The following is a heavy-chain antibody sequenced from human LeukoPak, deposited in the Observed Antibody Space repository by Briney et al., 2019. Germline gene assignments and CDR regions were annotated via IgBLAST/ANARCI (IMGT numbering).Heavy chain of an antibody. Sequence: SETLSLTCTVSGDSMIDNNFYWGWTRQSPQKGLEWIASIYYNGRRLYNPSLRSRVTISLDAPKNQIFLKLSSVTAADTAVYYCTKDSFGAVRDSWGRGILVTVSS. CDR1: GDSMIDNNFY. CDR3: TKDSFGAVRDS. J-gene: IGHJ5*02. V-gene: IGHV4-39*07. D-gene: IGHD1-26*01. CDR2: IYYNGRR.